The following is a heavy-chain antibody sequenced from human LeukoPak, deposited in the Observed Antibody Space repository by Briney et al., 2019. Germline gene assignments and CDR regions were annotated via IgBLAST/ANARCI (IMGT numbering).Heavy chain of an antibody. V-gene: IGHV3-73*01. CDR3: TGKQDIVVDYYYYYYGMDV. CDR1: GFTFSGSA. J-gene: IGHJ6*02. CDR2: IRSKANNYAT. Sequence: PGVSLKLSCAASGFTFSGSAMHWVRQASGKGREGVGRIRSKANNYATAYAAWVKSRSTITRNNSTNTAYLQMTSLKTEDTAVYYCTGKQDIVVDYYYYYYGMDVWGQGTTVTVSS. D-gene: IGHD2-2*01.